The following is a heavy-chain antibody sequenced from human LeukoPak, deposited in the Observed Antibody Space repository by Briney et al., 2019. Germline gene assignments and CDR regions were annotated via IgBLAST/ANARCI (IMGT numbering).Heavy chain of an antibody. Sequence: ASVKVSCKASGYTFSGYGISWVRQAPGQGLEWMGWISDYYGTTNYAQKFQGRVTMTTDTSTSTNTAYMELRSLRSDDTAVYYCARDQYYDSKGWFDPWGQGTLVTVSS. J-gene: IGHJ5*02. V-gene: IGHV1-18*01. CDR3: ARDQYYDSKGWFDP. D-gene: IGHD3-22*01. CDR1: GYTFSGYG. CDR2: ISDYYGTT.